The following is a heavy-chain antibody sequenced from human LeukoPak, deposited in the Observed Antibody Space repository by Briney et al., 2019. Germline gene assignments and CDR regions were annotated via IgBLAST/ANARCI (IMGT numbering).Heavy chain of an antibody. CDR3: ARDGTGSYYDNRRYYYGIDS. CDR1: GFTFSDYY. V-gene: IGHV3-11*01. CDR2: ISRTGSTI. D-gene: IGHD3-22*01. J-gene: IGHJ4*02. Sequence: GVSLRLSCAASGFTFSDYYMSWIRQAPGKGLEWVSYISRTGSTIDYADSVKGRFTISRDNAKNSLFLQMNSLRAEDTAVYYCARDGTGSYYDNRRYYYGIDSWGQGTLVTVSS.